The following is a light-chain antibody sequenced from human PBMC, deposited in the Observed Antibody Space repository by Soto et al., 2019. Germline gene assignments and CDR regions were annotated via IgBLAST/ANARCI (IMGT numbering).Light chain of an antibody. Sequence: DVVMTQSPLSLPVTLGQPASISCRSSQSLIHSDENTYLNWSQQRPGQSPRRLIYKVSDRDSGVPDRFSGSGSGTDFTLKISRVEAEDVGVYYCMQGTHWPWTFGQGTEVEIK. CDR1: QSLIHSDENTY. CDR3: MQGTHWPWT. CDR2: KVS. J-gene: IGKJ1*01. V-gene: IGKV2-30*02.